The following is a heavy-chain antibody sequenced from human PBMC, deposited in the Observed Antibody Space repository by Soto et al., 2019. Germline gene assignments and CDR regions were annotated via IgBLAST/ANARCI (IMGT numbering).Heavy chain of an antibody. CDR1: GFTFSSYG. CDR2: IWYDGSNK. J-gene: IGHJ6*02. CDR3: ARDLIVLVPAETGLDYYYYGMDV. Sequence: QVQLVESGGGVVQPGRSLRLSCAASGFTFSSYGMQWVRQAPGKGLEWVAVIWYDGSNKYYADSVKGRFTISRDTYKNALYLQINSLRAEDTAVYYCARDLIVLVPAETGLDYYYYGMDVWGQGTTVTVSS. D-gene: IGHD2-2*01. V-gene: IGHV3-33*01.